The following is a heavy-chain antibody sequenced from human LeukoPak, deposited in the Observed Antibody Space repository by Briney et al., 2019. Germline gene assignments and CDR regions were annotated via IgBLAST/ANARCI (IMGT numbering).Heavy chain of an antibody. CDR3: ARYTSSPGSHWYFDL. Sequence: SGTLSLTCAVSGGSISSSNWWSWVRQPPGKGLEWIGEFYHSGSTNYNPSLKSRVTISVDTSKNQFSLKLSSVTAADTAVYYCARYTSSPGSHWYFDLWGRGTLVTVSS. J-gene: IGHJ2*01. CDR1: GGSISSSNW. CDR2: FYHSGST. D-gene: IGHD2-2*01. V-gene: IGHV4-4*02.